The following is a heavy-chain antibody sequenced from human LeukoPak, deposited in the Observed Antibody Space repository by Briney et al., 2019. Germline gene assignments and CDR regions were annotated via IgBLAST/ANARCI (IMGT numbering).Heavy chain of an antibody. CDR1: GFTFSSYE. Sequence: GGSLRLSCAASGFTFSSYEMNWVRQAPGKGLEWVSYISSSGSTIYYADSVKGRFTISRDNSKNTLYLQMNSLRTEDTAVYYCTTLLVVVTTNDAFDFWGQGTMVTVSS. V-gene: IGHV3-48*03. CDR2: ISSSGSTI. D-gene: IGHD2-21*02. J-gene: IGHJ3*01. CDR3: TTLLVVVTTNDAFDF.